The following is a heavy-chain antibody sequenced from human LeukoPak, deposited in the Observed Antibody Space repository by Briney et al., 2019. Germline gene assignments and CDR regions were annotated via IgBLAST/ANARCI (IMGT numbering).Heavy chain of an antibody. CDR2: ISWDGGST. Sequence: QPGGSLRLSCAASGFTFDDYAMHWVRQAPGKGLEWVSLISWDGGSTYYADSVKGRFTISRDNAKNSLYLQMNSLRAEDTAVYYCARDADTGIVVVVAASGFDYWGQGTLVTVSS. CDR3: ARDADTGIVVVVAASGFDY. V-gene: IGHV3-43D*03. D-gene: IGHD2-15*01. CDR1: GFTFDDYA. J-gene: IGHJ4*02.